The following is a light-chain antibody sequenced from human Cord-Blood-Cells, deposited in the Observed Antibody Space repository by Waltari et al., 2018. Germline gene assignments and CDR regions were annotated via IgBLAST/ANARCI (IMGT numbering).Light chain of an antibody. V-gene: IGLV6-57*01. J-gene: IGLJ3*02. CDR1: SGSLASTY. CDR3: QSYDSSNQV. Sequence: NFMLTQPHSVSEHPGTTVTISCTRSSGSLASTYEQWYLQRPGSSPTTVIYEDNQRPSGVPDRFSGSIDSSSNAASLTISGLKTEDEADYYCQSYDSSNQVFGGGTKLTVL. CDR2: EDN.